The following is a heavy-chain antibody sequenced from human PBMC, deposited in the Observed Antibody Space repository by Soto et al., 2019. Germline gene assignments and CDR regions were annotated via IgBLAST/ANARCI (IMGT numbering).Heavy chain of an antibody. Sequence: QLQLQESGSGLVKPSQTLSLTCAVSGGSISSGGYSWSWIRQPPGKGLEWIGYIYHSGSTYYNPSLKSRVTISVDRSKNQFSLKLSSVTAADTAVYYCARANRLTTHLYFDYWGQGTLVTVSS. D-gene: IGHD4-17*01. CDR3: ARANRLTTHLYFDY. CDR2: IYHSGST. J-gene: IGHJ4*02. V-gene: IGHV4-30-2*01. CDR1: GGSISSGGYS.